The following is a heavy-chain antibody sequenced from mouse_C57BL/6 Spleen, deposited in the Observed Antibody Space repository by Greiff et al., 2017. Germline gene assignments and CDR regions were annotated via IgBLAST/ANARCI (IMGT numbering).Heavy chain of an antibody. V-gene: IGHV1-80*01. D-gene: IGHD2-5*01. CDR2: IYPGDGDT. Sequence: VKLQQSGAELVKPGASVKISCKASGYAFSSYWMNWVKQRPGKGLEWIGQIYPGDGDTNYNGKFKGKATLTADKSSSTAYMQLSSLTSEDSAVYFCARPYYSRTWFAYWGQGTLVTVSA. J-gene: IGHJ3*01. CDR3: ARPYYSRTWFAY. CDR1: GYAFSSYW.